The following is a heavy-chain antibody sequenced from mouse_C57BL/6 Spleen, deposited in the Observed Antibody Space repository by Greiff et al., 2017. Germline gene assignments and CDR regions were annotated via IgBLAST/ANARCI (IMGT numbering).Heavy chain of an antibody. D-gene: IGHD1-1*01. Sequence: EVQLQQSGAELVRPGASVKLSCTASGFNIKDDYMHWVKQRPEQGLEWIGWIDPENGDTEYASKFQGKATITAETSSNTAYLQLSSLTSEDTAVYYCTTEVLRYWGQGTTLTVSS. CDR1: GFNIKDDY. V-gene: IGHV14-4*01. J-gene: IGHJ2*01. CDR3: TTEVLRY. CDR2: IDPENGDT.